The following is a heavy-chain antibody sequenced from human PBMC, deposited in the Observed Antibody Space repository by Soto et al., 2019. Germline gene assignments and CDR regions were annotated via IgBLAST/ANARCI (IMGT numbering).Heavy chain of an antibody. CDR1: GFTFSIYG. CDR3: TKRRNVQRFLEWSSGMDV. V-gene: IGHV3-30*18. J-gene: IGHJ6*02. D-gene: IGHD3-3*01. CDR2: ISYDGSDK. Sequence: QVQLVESGGGVVQPGGSLRLSCAASGFTFSIYGMHWVRQAPGKGLEWVGGISYDGSDKYYGDSVKGRFTISRDNSKNTLYLQMNSLRTEDTAVYYCTKRRNVQRFLEWSSGMDVWGRGTTVAVSS.